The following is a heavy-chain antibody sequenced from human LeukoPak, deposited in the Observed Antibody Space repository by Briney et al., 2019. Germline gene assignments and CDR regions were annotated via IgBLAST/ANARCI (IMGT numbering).Heavy chain of an antibody. CDR2: IKEDGTET. V-gene: IGHV3-7*03. J-gene: IGHJ4*02. CDR1: GFMFSSNW. D-gene: IGHD5-24*01. CDR3: AKEGRSLQTY. Sequence: GGSLRLSCAASGFMFSSNWMSWVRLAPGKGLEWVANIKEDGTETYYVDSVKGRFTISRDNAKSSLYLQMNSLRVEDTAVYYCAKEGRSLQTYWGQGTLVTVSS.